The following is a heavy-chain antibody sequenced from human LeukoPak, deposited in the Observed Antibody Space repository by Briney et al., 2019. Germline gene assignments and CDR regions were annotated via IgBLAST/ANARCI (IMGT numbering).Heavy chain of an antibody. D-gene: IGHD6-19*01. CDR2: IYSGGST. J-gene: IGHJ5*02. Sequence: PGGSLRLSCAASGFTVSSNYMSWVRQAPGKGLEWVSVIYSGGSTYYADSVKGRFTISRDNAKNSLSLQMNSLRAEDTAVYYCARAKWEYDYSSGWSWFDPWGQGTLVTVSS. CDR3: ARAKWEYDYSSGWSWFDP. CDR1: GFTVSSNY. V-gene: IGHV3-53*01.